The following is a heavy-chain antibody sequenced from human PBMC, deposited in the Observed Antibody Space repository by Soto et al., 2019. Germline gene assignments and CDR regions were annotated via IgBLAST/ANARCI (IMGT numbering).Heavy chain of an antibody. Sequence: SETLSLTCTVSGGSISGDTYFWDWIRQPPGRGLEWIGTIFYGGSTYYNPSLNSRVAISVDTSKNQFSLKLSSVTAADTAVYYCMRRPRGAPFDLWGQGTLVTVSS. CDR2: IFYGGST. V-gene: IGHV4-39*01. D-gene: IGHD3-16*01. CDR3: MRRPRGAPFDL. CDR1: GGSISGDTYF. J-gene: IGHJ4*02.